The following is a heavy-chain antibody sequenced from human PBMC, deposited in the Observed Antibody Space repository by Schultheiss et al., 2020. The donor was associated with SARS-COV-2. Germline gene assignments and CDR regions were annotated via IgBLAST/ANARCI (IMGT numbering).Heavy chain of an antibody. J-gene: IGHJ6*03. CDR2: IYYSGST. Sequence: SQTLSLTCTVSGGSISSYYWSWIRQPPGKGLEWIGYIYYSGSTNYNPSLKSRVTISVDTSKNQFSLKLSSVTAADTAVYYCARVGQGQLVRWRGYYYMDVWGKGTTVTVSS. CDR1: GGSISSYY. D-gene: IGHD6-6*01. CDR3: ARVGQGQLVRWRGYYYMDV. V-gene: IGHV4-59*12.